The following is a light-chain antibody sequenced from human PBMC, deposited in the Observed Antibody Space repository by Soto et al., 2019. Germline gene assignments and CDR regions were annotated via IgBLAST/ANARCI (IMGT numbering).Light chain of an antibody. J-gene: IGKJ4*01. CDR2: WAS. CDR1: QNVLYSSNNKNY. CDR3: QQYYTTPLT. Sequence: DIVMTQSPDSLAVSLGERATINCKSSQNVLYSSNNKNYLAWYQQKPGQPPKLLIYWASTRESGVPDRFSGSGSGTDFTLTIISLQAEDVAVYYCQQYYTTPLTFGGGTKVEIK. V-gene: IGKV4-1*01.